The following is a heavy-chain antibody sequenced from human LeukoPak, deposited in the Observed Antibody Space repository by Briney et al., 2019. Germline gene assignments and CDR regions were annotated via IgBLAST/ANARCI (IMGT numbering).Heavy chain of an antibody. V-gene: IGHV3-21*01. CDR1: GFTFSSYS. D-gene: IGHD3-16*02. Sequence: GGSLRLSCAASGFTFSSYSMNWVRQAPGKGLEWVSSISSSSSYIYYADSVKGRFTISRDNAKNSLYLQMNSLRAEDTAVYYCARAAALYDYVWGSYRGLIDYWGQGTLVTVSS. CDR2: ISSSSSYI. CDR3: ARAAALYDYVWGSYRGLIDY. J-gene: IGHJ4*02.